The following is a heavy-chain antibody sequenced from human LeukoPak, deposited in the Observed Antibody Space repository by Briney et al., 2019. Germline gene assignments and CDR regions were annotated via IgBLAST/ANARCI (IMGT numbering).Heavy chain of an antibody. CDR1: DGSITNYD. Sequence: SETLSLTCTVSDGSITNYDWSWVRQPPGKGLEFIGHVHYSGTANYNPSLRSRVTISIDTSKKHFFLKLKSVTAADTAVYCCARGYGDFRVEGRYFHSWGQGTLVTVSS. CDR3: ARGYGDFRVEGRYFHS. CDR2: VHYSGTA. V-gene: IGHV4-59*01. J-gene: IGHJ4*02. D-gene: IGHD4-17*01.